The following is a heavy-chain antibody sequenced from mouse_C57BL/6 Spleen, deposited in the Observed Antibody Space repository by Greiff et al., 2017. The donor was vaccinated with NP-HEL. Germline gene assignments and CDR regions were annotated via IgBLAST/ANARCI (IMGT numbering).Heavy chain of an antibody. J-gene: IGHJ1*03. D-gene: IGHD2-4*01. CDR3: ARELYNDYDAAYWYFDV. Sequence: EVQLQESGPGLVKPSQSLSLTCSVTGYSITSGYYWNWIRQFPGNKLEWMGYISYDGSNNYNPSLKNRISITRDTSKNQFFLKLNSVTTEDTATYYCARELYNDYDAAYWYFDVWGTGTTVTVSS. CDR1: GYSITSGYY. V-gene: IGHV3-6*01. CDR2: ISYDGSN.